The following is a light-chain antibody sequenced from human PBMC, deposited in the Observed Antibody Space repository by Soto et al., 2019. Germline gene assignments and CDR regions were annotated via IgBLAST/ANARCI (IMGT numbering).Light chain of an antibody. V-gene: IGLV2-14*01. Sequence: QSALTQPASVSGSPGQSITISCTGTSSDVGSYNYVSWYQQHPGKAPKLMIYDVSNRPPGVSTRFSGSKSGNTASLTISGLQAEDEADYYCSSYTSSSTYVFGTGTKVTVL. CDR1: SSDVGSYNY. CDR3: SSYTSSSTYV. CDR2: DVS. J-gene: IGLJ1*01.